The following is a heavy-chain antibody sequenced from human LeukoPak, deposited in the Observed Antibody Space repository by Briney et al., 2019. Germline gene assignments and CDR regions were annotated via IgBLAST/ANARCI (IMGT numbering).Heavy chain of an antibody. CDR2: INHNGNVN. V-gene: IGHV3-7*03. CDR1: EFTFSSYW. J-gene: IGHJ6*02. D-gene: IGHD3-16*01. Sequence: SGGSLRLSCAASEFTFSSYWMNWARQAPGKGLGWVASINHNGNVNYYVDSVKGRFTISRDNAKNSLYLQMSNLRAEDTAVYFCARGGGLDVWGQGATVTVSS. CDR3: ARGGGLDV.